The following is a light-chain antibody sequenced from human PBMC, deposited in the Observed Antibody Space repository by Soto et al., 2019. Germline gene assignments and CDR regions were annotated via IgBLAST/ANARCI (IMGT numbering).Light chain of an antibody. CDR2: DAS. J-gene: IGKJ5*01. Sequence: EIVLTQSPATLSLSPGERATLSCRASQSVSSYLAWYQQKPGQAPKLLIYDASNRATGIPARFSGSGSGTDSTLTISSREHEDFAVYYCQQRSNWPPLTFGQGTRLDIK. V-gene: IGKV3-11*01. CDR1: QSVSSY. CDR3: QQRSNWPPLT.